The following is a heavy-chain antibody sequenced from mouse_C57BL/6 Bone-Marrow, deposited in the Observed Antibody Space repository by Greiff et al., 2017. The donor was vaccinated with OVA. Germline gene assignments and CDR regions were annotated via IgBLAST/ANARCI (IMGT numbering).Heavy chain of an antibody. CDR1: GFTFSDYG. D-gene: IGHD1-1*01. V-gene: IGHV5-15*01. CDR2: ISNLAYSI. Sequence: EVKVVESGGGLVQPGGSLKLSCAASGFTFSDYGMAWVRQAPRKGPEWVAFISNLAYSIYYADTVTGRFTISRENAKNTLYLEMSSLRSEDTAMYYCARGNYEGFYAMDYWGQGTSVTVSS. J-gene: IGHJ4*01. CDR3: ARGNYEGFYAMDY.